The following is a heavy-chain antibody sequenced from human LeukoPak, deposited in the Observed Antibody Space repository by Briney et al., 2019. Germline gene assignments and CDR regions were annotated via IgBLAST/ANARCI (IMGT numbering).Heavy chain of an antibody. D-gene: IGHD3-10*01. J-gene: IGHJ4*02. CDR2: IYHSGST. CDR3: ARDSGSGANY. Sequence: PSQTLSLTCTVSGGSISSGGYYWSWIRQPPGKGLEWIGYIYHSGSTYYNPSLKSRVTISVDRSKNQFSLKLSSVTAADTAVYYCARDSGSGANYWGQGTLVTVSS. V-gene: IGHV4-30-2*01. CDR1: GGSISSGGYY.